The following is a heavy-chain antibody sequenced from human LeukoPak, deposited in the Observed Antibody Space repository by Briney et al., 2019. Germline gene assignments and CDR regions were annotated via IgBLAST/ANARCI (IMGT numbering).Heavy chain of an antibody. CDR1: GFTFSSYA. Sequence: PGGSLRLSCAAPGFTFSSYAMSWVRQAPGKGLEWVSAISGSGGSTYYADSVKGRFTISRDNSKNTLYLQMNSLRAEDTAVYYCANSDYDSSGYYGGFDYWGQGTLVTVSS. D-gene: IGHD3-22*01. CDR3: ANSDYDSSGYYGGFDY. CDR2: ISGSGGST. J-gene: IGHJ4*02. V-gene: IGHV3-23*01.